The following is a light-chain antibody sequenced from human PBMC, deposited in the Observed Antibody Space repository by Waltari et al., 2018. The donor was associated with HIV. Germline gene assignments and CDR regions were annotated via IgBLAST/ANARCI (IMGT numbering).Light chain of an antibody. CDR2: KAS. V-gene: IGKV1-5*03. CDR1: QTIKNL. J-gene: IGKJ3*01. Sequence: IQMTQSPSTLSASIGDRITITCRASQTIKNLLAWYQHKPGKAPKLLIDKASNVERGVPSRFSGSGSGTEFTLTINSLQPDDFATYYCQQYDSYSPEIFTFGPGTKVDLK. CDR3: QQYDSYSPEIFT.